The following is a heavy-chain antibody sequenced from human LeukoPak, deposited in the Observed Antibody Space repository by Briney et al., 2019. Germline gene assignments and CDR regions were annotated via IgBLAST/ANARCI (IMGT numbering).Heavy chain of an antibody. V-gene: IGHV1-24*01. D-gene: IGHD5-12*01. CDR3: ATDSGYAKPPYYYYYGMDV. CDR2: FDPEDGET. J-gene: IGHJ6*02. CDR1: GYTLTELS. Sequence: ASVKVSCKVSGYTLTELSMHWVRQAPGKGLEWMGGFDPEDGETIYAQKFQGRVTMTEDTSTDTAYMELSSPRSEDTAVYYCATDSGYAKPPYYYYYGMDVWGQGTTVTVSS.